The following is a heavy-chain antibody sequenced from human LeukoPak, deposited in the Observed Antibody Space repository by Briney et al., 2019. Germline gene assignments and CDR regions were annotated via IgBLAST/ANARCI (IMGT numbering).Heavy chain of an antibody. Sequence: PSETLSLTCTVSGGSISSYYWSWIRQPAGKGLEWIGRIYTSGSTNYNPSLKSRVTMSVDTSKNQFSLKLSSVTAADTAVYYCARDTRDSSSWYPRWFDPWGHGTLVTVSS. V-gene: IGHV4-4*07. CDR3: ARDTRDSSSWYPRWFDP. CDR1: GGSISSYY. J-gene: IGHJ5*02. D-gene: IGHD6-13*01. CDR2: IYTSGST.